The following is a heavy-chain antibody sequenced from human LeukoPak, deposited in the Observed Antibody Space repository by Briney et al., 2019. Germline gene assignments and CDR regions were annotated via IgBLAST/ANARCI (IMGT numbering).Heavy chain of an antibody. J-gene: IGHJ4*02. D-gene: IGHD2-15*01. Sequence: GGSLRLSCAVSGFTFSSYSMTWVRQAPGKGLEWVSSISSSSSYIYYADSVKGRFTISRDNAKNSLYLQMNSLRAEDTAVYYCARDQGAYCSGGSCYSGSSFDYWGQGTLVTVSS. CDR3: ARDQGAYCSGGSCYSGSSFDY. CDR2: ISSSSSYI. V-gene: IGHV3-21*01. CDR1: GFTFSSYS.